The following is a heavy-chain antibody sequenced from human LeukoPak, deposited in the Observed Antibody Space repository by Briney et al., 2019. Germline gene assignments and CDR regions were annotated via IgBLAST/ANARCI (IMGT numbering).Heavy chain of an antibody. J-gene: IGHJ4*02. CDR3: ARLSSGAGGDFDC. CDR2: IYYGGST. CDR1: GGSISGSSYY. Sequence: PSETLSLTCTASGGSISGSSYYWGWIRQPPGKGLEWIGSIYYGGSTYYNPSLKSRVTISVDTSKNQFSLKLNSVTATDTAVYYCARLSSGAGGDFDCWGQGTLVTVSS. V-gene: IGHV4-39*01. D-gene: IGHD6-19*01.